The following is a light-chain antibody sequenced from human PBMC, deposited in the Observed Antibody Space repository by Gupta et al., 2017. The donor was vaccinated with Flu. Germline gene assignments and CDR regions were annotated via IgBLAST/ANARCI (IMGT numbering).Light chain of an antibody. J-gene: IGLJ3*02. CDR3: HAGDSGNASV. Sequence: LGKTTTSTCGGKNSATRDVNWDQQKPGHAPLLIIYKNHNRPAGIPGRFSGSKSENTAALTITGAQEGEEADYYCHAGDSGNASVFGGGTKVTVL. CDR1: NSATRD. CDR2: KNH. V-gene: IGLV3-9*01.